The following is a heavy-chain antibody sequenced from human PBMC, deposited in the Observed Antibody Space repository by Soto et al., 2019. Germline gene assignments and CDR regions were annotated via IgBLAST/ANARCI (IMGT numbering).Heavy chain of an antibody. Sequence: ASVKVSCEASGYTFTGYYMHWVRQAPGQGLEWMGWINPNSGGTNYAQKFQGRVTMTRDTSISTAYMELSRLRSDDTAVYYCASEGSSWYRDAFDIWGQGTMVTVSS. D-gene: IGHD6-13*01. J-gene: IGHJ3*02. CDR1: GYTFTGYY. CDR2: INPNSGGT. CDR3: ASEGSSWYRDAFDI. V-gene: IGHV1-2*02.